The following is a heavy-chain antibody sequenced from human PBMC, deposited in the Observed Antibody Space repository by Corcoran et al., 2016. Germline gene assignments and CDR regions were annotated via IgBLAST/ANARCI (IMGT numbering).Heavy chain of an antibody. J-gene: IGHJ4*02. Sequence: QVQLQESGPGLVKPSETLSLTCTVSGGSISSYYWSWIRQPPGKGLEWSWYIYYSGSTNYNPSLKRRVTISVDTSKNQFSLKRSSVTAADTAVYYCAGVGREVRGVIFYYWGQGTLVTVSS. CDR2: IYYSGST. V-gene: IGHV4-59*01. CDR1: GGSISSYY. CDR3: AGVGREVRGVIFYY. D-gene: IGHD3-10*01.